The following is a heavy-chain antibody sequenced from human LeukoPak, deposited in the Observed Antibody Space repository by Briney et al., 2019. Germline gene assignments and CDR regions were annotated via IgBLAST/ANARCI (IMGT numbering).Heavy chain of an antibody. CDR1: GGSFSGYY. J-gene: IGHJ4*02. V-gene: IGHV4-34*01. Sequence: SETLSLTRAVYGGSFSGYYWSWIRQPPGKGLEWIGEINHSGSTNYNPSLKSRVTISVDTSKNQFSLKLSSVTAADTAVYYCAREYGSGLDYWGQGTLVTVSS. D-gene: IGHD3-10*01. CDR2: INHSGST. CDR3: AREYGSGLDY.